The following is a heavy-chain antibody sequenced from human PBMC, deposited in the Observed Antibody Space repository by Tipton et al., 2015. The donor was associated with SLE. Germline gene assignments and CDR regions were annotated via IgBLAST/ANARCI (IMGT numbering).Heavy chain of an antibody. CDR2: IYYSGST. Sequence: TLSLTCTVSGGSISSGSYYWGWIRQPPGKGLEWIGYIYYSGSTNYNPSLKSRVTISVDTSKNQFSLKLGSVTAADTAVYYCARSGTARIAGAGPAFDIWGQGTMVTVSS. J-gene: IGHJ3*02. CDR1: GGSISSGSYY. CDR3: ARSGTARIAGAGPAFDI. D-gene: IGHD6-19*01. V-gene: IGHV4-61*01.